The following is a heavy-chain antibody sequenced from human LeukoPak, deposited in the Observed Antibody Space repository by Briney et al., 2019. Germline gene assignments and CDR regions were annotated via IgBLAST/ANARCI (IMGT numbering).Heavy chain of an antibody. CDR2: ISGSGGST. V-gene: IGHV3-23*01. J-gene: IGHJ4*02. CDR1: GFTFSSYG. CDR3: AKRRLYYYDSSGYYYRYYFDY. D-gene: IGHD3-22*01. Sequence: GGSLRLSCAASGFTFSSYGMSWVRQAPGEGLEWVSAISGSGGSTYYADSVKGRFTISRDNSKNTLYLQMNSLRAEGTAVYYCAKRRLYYYDSSGYYYRYYFDYWGQGTLVTVSS.